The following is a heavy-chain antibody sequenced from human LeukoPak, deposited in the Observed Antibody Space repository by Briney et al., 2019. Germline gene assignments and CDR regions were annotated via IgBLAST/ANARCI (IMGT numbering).Heavy chain of an antibody. Sequence: GGSLRLSCAASGFTFSSYAMSWVRQAPGKGLEWVSAISGSGGGTYYADSVKGRFTISRDNSKNTLYLQMNSLRAEDTAVYYCVKFIPTNIRLAAAGTGLDYWGQGTLVTVSS. CDR2: ISGSGGGT. CDR3: VKFIPTNIRLAAAGTGLDY. V-gene: IGHV3-23*01. CDR1: GFTFSSYA. D-gene: IGHD6-13*01. J-gene: IGHJ4*02.